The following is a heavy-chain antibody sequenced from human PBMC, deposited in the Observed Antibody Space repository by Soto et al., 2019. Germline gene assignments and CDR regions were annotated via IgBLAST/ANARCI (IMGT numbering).Heavy chain of an antibody. CDR1: GYTFTSYD. CDR3: ASRIVVVPSTLVDY. CDR2: MNPNSGNT. J-gene: IGHJ4*02. V-gene: IGHV1-8*01. Sequence: QVQLVQSGAEVKKPGASVKVSCKASGYTFTSYDINWVRQATGQGLERMGWMNPNSGNTGYAQKFQGRVTMTRNTSISTAYMELSSLRSEDTAVYYCASRIVVVPSTLVDYWGQGTLVTVSS. D-gene: IGHD2-2*01.